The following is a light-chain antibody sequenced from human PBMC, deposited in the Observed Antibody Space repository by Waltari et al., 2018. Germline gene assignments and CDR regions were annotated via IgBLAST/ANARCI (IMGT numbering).Light chain of an antibody. V-gene: IGLV2-14*03. Sequence: SALTQPASVSGSPGQSITIPCAGTSRDIGANEYVSWYQQHPDKAPKRIIHDVFNRPSGISNRFSGSKSANTASLTITGLQAEDEADYYCCAYTIRSTLVFGGGTRVTVL. J-gene: IGLJ3*02. CDR3: CAYTIRSTLV. CDR2: DVF. CDR1: SRDIGANEY.